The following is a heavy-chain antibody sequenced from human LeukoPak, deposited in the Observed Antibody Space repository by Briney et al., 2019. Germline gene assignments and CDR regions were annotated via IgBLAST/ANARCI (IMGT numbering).Heavy chain of an antibody. CDR3: ARDQGRNAFDI. CDR2: ISSSSSYI. J-gene: IGHJ3*02. Sequence: GGSLRLSCAASGFTFSSYSMNWVRQAPGKGLEWVSPISSSSSYIYYADSVKGRFTISRDNAKNSLYLQMNSLRAEDTAVYYCARDQGRNAFDIWGQGTMVTVSS. CDR1: GFTFSSYS. V-gene: IGHV3-21*01.